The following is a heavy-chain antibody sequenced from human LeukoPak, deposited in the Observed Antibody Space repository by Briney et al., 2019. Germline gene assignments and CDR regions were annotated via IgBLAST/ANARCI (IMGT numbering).Heavy chain of an antibody. V-gene: IGHV4-30-4*08. CDR2: IYYSGST. D-gene: IGHD2-2*01. J-gene: IGHJ3*02. Sequence: NPSETLSLTCTVSGYSISSGDYYWSWIRQPPGKGLEWIGYIYYSGSTYYNPSLRSRVTISVDTSKNQFSLKLSSVTAADTAVYYCARYCSSTSCYGASRADAFDIWGQGTMVTVSS. CDR3: ARYCSSTSCYGASRADAFDI. CDR1: GYSISSGDYY.